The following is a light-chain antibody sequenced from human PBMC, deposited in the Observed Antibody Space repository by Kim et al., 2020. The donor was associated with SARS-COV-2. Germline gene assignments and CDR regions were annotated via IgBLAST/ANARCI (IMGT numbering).Light chain of an antibody. J-gene: IGKJ2*01. CDR3: LQGLRIPFT. CDR1: QSLLYINGYNY. V-gene: IGKV2-28*01. CDR2: LGS. Sequence: DVLMTQSPLSLPVTPGEPASISCRSSQSLLYINGYNYLDWYLQKPGQSPQLLIYLGSNRASGVPDRFSGSGSGTDFTLKISRVEAEDVGVYYCLQGLRIPFTFGQGTKLEI.